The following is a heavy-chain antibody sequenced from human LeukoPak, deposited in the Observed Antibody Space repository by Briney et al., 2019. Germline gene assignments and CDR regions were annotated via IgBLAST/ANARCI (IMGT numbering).Heavy chain of an antibody. CDR3: ARMYYYDSSGWVAFDI. Sequence: GESLKISCKGSGYSFTSYWIGWVRQMPGKGLEWMGIIYPGDSDTRYSPSFQGQVTISADKSISTAYLQWSSLKASDTAMYYCARMYYYDSSGWVAFDIWGQGTMVTVSS. D-gene: IGHD3-22*01. CDR2: IYPGDSDT. J-gene: IGHJ3*02. CDR1: GYSFTSYW. V-gene: IGHV5-51*01.